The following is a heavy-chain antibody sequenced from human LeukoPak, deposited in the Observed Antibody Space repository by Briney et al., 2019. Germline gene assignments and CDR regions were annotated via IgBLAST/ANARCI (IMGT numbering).Heavy chain of an antibody. CDR3: ARSLVVGATYPYH. Sequence: GGSLRLSCAASGFTFSSYGMTWVRQAPGKGLEWVSYISSSSSTTYYADSVKGRFTISRDNAKNSLYLQLNSLRAEDTAVYYCARSLVVGATYPYHWGQGTLVTVSS. CDR1: GFTFSSYG. CDR2: ISSSSSTT. D-gene: IGHD1-26*01. J-gene: IGHJ5*02. V-gene: IGHV3-48*01.